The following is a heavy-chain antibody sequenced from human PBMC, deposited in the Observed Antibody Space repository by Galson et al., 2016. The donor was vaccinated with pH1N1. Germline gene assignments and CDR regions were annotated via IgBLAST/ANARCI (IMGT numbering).Heavy chain of an antibody. D-gene: IGHD4-17*01. Sequence: PALVKPTQTLTLTCTFSGFSLSTSGMCVSWIRQPPGKALEWLALIDWDDDKYYSTSLRTRLTISKDTTKNQVVLTMTNMDPVDTATYYCARFNYGDYVNDFDYWGQGTLVTVSA. CDR1: GFSLSTSGMC. CDR2: IDWDDDK. CDR3: ARFNYGDYVNDFDY. J-gene: IGHJ4*02. V-gene: IGHV2-70*01.